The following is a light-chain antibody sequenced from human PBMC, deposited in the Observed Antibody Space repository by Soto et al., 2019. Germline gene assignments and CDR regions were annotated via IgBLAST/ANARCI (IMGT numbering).Light chain of an antibody. Sequence: LTQPHSVSESPGKTVTISCTGTSSDVGGYNYVSWYQQHSGKAPKLMIYEVTNRPSGVSNRFSGSKSGNTASLTISGLQAEDEADYYCSSYTSRSTLVFGTGTKLTVL. J-gene: IGLJ1*01. CDR3: SSYTSRSTLV. V-gene: IGLV2-14*01. CDR1: SSDVGGYNY. CDR2: EVT.